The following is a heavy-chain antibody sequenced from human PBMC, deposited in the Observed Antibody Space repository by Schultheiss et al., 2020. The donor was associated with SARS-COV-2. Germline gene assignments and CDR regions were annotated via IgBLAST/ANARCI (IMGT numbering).Heavy chain of an antibody. J-gene: IGHJ4*02. CDR3: ENNRWLRFADDFDY. D-gene: IGHD5-12*01. Sequence: GGSLRLSCAASGFTFSSYAMSWVRQAPGKGLEWVSAISGSGGSTYYADSVKGRFTISRDNSKNTLYLQMNSLRAEDTAVYYCENNRWLRFADDFDYWGQGTLVTVSS. CDR2: ISGSGGST. V-gene: IGHV3-23*01. CDR1: GFTFSSYA.